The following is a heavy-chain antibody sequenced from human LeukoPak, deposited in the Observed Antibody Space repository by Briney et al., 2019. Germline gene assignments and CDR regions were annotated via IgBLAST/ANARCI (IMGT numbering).Heavy chain of an antibody. V-gene: IGHV3-11*01. CDR1: GFTFSDYY. CDR2: ISSSGSTI. J-gene: IGHJ4*02. D-gene: IGHD2-15*01. CDR3: AREAVDCSGGSCYRIVFDY. Sequence: GGSLRLSCAASGFTFSDYYMSWIRQAPGKGLEWVSYISSSGSTIYYADSVKGRFTISRDNAKNSLYLQMNSLRAEDTAVYYCAREAVDCSGGSCYRIVFDYRGQGTLVTVSS.